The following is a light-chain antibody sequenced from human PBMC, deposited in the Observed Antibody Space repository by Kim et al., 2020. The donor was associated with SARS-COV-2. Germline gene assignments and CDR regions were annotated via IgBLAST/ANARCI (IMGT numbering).Light chain of an antibody. CDR1: DTVVSN. CDR2: GAS. J-gene: IGKJ4*01. V-gene: IGKV3-15*01. CDR3: HQYNNWPLS. Sequence: VSPGDRATLSCRASDTVVSNLAWYQQKPGQAPRLLIYGASTRATGAPARFSGSGYGTEFTLTISSLQSEDFAMYDCHQYNNWPLSFGGGTKVDIK.